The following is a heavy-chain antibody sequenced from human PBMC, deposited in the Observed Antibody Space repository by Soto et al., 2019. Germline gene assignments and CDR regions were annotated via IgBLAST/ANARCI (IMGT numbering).Heavy chain of an antibody. CDR3: ARHSTSATKDY. CDR1: GYSFTTYW. J-gene: IGHJ4*01. D-gene: IGHD1-1*01. V-gene: IGHV5-51*01. CDR2: IYPGDSDT. Sequence: LKISCKGSGYSFTTYWIAWVRQMPGKGLEWVGIIYPGDSDTRYSPSFEGHVTISVDKSISTAFLQWNSLKASDSAIYYCARHSTSATKDYWGQGTLVTVSS.